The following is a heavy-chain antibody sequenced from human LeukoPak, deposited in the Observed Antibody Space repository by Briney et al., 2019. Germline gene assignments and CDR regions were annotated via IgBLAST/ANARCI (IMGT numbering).Heavy chain of an antibody. V-gene: IGHV3-11*01. Sequence: GGSLRLSCAASGFVLNDYYMNWIRQAPGKGLEWVSYISSRDNLIYYADSVKGRFTISTDNARNSVYLQLNRLRVEDTAVYYCAREQWFRWEFWGQGILVTVSS. J-gene: IGHJ4*02. CDR2: ISSRDNLI. D-gene: IGHD3-10*01. CDR3: AREQWFRWEF. CDR1: GFVLNDYY.